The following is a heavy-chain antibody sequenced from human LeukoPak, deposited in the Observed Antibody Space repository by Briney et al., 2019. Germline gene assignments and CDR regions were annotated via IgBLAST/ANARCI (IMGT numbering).Heavy chain of an antibody. CDR1: GFTVSSYE. CDR3: AELGITMIGGV. Sequence: PGGSLRLSCAAFGFTVSSYEMNWVRQAPGKGLEWVSYISSSGSTIYYADSVKGRFTISRDNAKNSLYLQMNSLRAEDTAVYYCAELGITMIGGVWGKGTTVTISS. V-gene: IGHV3-48*03. D-gene: IGHD3-10*02. J-gene: IGHJ6*04. CDR2: ISSSGSTI.